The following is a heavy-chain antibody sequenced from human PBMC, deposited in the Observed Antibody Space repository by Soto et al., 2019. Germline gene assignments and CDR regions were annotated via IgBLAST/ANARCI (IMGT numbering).Heavy chain of an antibody. V-gene: IGHV3-30*03. D-gene: IGHD5-18*01. CDR2: ISYDGGLQ. Sequence: QAHLVESGGGVVQPGRSLRLSCAASGFTFTSYGMHWVRQAPGTRLEWVAVISYDGGLQHYADSVKGRFTISRDNSKNMVLLQRNSLRAEDTAVYYCVSDRGYGHASVPHSWGQGTLVSVSS. CDR1: GFTFTSYG. CDR3: VSDRGYGHASVPHS. J-gene: IGHJ4*02.